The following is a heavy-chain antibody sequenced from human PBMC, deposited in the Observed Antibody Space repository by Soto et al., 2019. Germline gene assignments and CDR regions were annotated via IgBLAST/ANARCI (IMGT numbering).Heavy chain of an antibody. D-gene: IGHD3-3*01. CDR1: GYTFTSYG. J-gene: IGHJ5*02. CDR3: ARDRAVFGVVINGWFDP. V-gene: IGHV1-18*01. Sequence: GASVKVSCKASGYTFTSYGISWVRQAPGQGLEWMGWISAYNGNTNYAQKLQGRVTMTTDTSTSTAYMELRSLRSDDTAVYYCARDRAVFGVVINGWFDPWGQGTLVTVSS. CDR2: ISAYNGNT.